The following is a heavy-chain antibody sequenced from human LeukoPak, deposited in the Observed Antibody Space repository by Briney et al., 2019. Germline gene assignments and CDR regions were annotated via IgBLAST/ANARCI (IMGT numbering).Heavy chain of an antibody. D-gene: IGHD3-22*01. V-gene: IGHV1-46*01. CDR2: IKPSGGST. Sequence: ASVMVSCKASGYTFTSYFMHWVRQAPGQGLEWMGIIKPSGGSTNYAQKFQGRVTMTRDTSTSTVYMELSSLRSEDTAVYYCARAHYYDSSDYGGIEHWGQGTLVTVSS. CDR1: GYTFTSYF. CDR3: ARAHYYDSSDYGGIEH. J-gene: IGHJ1*01.